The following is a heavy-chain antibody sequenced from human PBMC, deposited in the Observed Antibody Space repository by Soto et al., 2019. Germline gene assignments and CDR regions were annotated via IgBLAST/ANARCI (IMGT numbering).Heavy chain of an antibody. D-gene: IGHD6-13*01. CDR2: MNPNSGNT. CDR3: ARRPPRGGAAARFGRAFDP. V-gene: IGHV1-8*01. Sequence: QVQLVQSGAEVKKPGASVKVSCKASGYTITSYDINWVRQATGQGLEWMGWMNPNSGNTGYAQKFQGRVTMTRNTSISTAYMELSSLRSEDTAVYYCARRPPRGGAAARFGRAFDPWGQGTLVTVSS. CDR1: GYTITSYD. J-gene: IGHJ5*02.